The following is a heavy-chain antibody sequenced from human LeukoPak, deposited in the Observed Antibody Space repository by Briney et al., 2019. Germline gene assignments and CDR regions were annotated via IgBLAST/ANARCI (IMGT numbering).Heavy chain of an antibody. CDR3: ARATLRGMSYADADFDP. CDR2: INPNSGDT. CDR1: GYTFTAYY. J-gene: IGHJ5*02. Sequence: ASVTVSCTASGYTFTAYYIHWVRQAPGQGLERVGRINPNSGDTDYPQNFQGRVTMTRDTSISTVYMELSSLTSDDTAVYYCARATLRGMSYADADFDPWGQGTLVTVSS. V-gene: IGHV1-2*06. D-gene: IGHD3-10*01.